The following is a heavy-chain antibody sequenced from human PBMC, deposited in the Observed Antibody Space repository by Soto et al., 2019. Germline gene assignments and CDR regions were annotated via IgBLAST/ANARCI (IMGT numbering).Heavy chain of an antibody. CDR1: GFICSNGW. Sequence: EVQLVESGGGLVKPGGCLRLSCAASGFICSNGWMSWVRQAPGKGLEWVGHIKSKTDGGTTDYAAPVQGRFTISRDDSKNMLYLKMNSLKSEDTAVYYCSLFWSGYYYGDYWGRGTLVTVSS. J-gene: IGHJ4*01. V-gene: IGHV3-15*01. CDR3: SLFWSGYYYGDY. D-gene: IGHD3-3*01. CDR2: IKSKTDGGTT.